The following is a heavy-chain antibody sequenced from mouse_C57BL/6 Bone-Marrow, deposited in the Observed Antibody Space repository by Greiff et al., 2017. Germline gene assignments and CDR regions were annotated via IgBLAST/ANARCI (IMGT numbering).Heavy chain of an antibody. V-gene: IGHV14-4*01. J-gene: IGHJ2*01. Sequence: EVKLQESGAELVRPGASVKLSCTASGFNIKDDYMPWVKQRPEQGLEWIGWIDPENGDTEYASKFQGKATITADTSSNTAYLQLSSLTSEDTAVYYCTTGNFDYWGQGTTLTVSS. CDR1: GFNIKDDY. CDR2: IDPENGDT. CDR3: TTGNFDY.